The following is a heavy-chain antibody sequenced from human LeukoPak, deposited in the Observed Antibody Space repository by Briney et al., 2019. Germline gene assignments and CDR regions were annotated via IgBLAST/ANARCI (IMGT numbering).Heavy chain of an antibody. J-gene: IGHJ6*03. Sequence: ASVKVSCKASGYTFTSYDINWVRQATGQGLEWMGWMYPNSGNTGYAQKFQGRVTMTRNTSISTAYMELSSLRSEDTAVYYCARVLGYYNYMDVWGKGTTVTVSS. CDR3: ARVLGYYNYMDV. CDR2: MYPNSGNT. CDR1: GYTFTSYD. V-gene: IGHV1-8*01. D-gene: IGHD3-16*01.